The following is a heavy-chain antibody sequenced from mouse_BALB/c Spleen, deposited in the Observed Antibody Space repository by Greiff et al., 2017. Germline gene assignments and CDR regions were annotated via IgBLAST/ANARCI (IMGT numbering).Heavy chain of an antibody. CDR2: INPSNGRT. CDR1: GYTFTSYW. CDR3: ARFPVPTSFAD. J-gene: IGHJ3*01. Sequence: QVQLQQPGAELVKPGASVKLSCKASGYTFTSYWMHWVKQRPGQGLEWIGEINPSNGRTNYNEKFKSKATLTVDKSSSTAYMQLSSLTSEDSAVYYCARFPVPTSFADWGQGTLVTVSA. V-gene: IGHV1S81*02.